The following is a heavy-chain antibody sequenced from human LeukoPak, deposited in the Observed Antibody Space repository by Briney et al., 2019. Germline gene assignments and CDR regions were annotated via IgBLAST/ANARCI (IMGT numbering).Heavy chain of an antibody. Sequence: SETLSLTCTVSGGSSRGYFWSWIRQPPGKGLESSGHIYSSGSTTYTPSLQSRVTISVDTSKNQFSLKLSSVTAADTAVYYCARHYDSGSYPLDYWGQGTLVTVSS. V-gene: IGHV4-59*08. CDR3: ARHYDSGSYPLDY. D-gene: IGHD3-10*01. CDR2: IYSSGST. CDR1: GGSSRGYF. J-gene: IGHJ4*02.